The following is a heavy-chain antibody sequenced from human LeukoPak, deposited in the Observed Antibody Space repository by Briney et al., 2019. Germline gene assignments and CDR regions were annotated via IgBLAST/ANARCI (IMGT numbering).Heavy chain of an antibody. CDR1: GFTFSSYA. Sequence: GGSLRLSCAASGFTFSSYAMSWVRQAPGKGLEWVSAISGSGGSTYYADSVKGRFTISRDNSKNTLYLQMNSLRAEDTAVYYCAKSLTRLTWELLCHFDYWGQGTLVTVSS. CDR3: AKSLTRLTWELLCHFDY. V-gene: IGHV3-23*01. D-gene: IGHD1-26*01. J-gene: IGHJ4*02. CDR2: ISGSGGST.